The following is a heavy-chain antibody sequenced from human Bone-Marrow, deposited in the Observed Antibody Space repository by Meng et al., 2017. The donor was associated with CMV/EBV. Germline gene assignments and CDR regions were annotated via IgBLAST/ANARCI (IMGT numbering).Heavy chain of an antibody. CDR2: MNPNSGNT. J-gene: IGHJ4*02. CDR1: GYTFTSYD. V-gene: IGHV1-8*01. CDR3: ARGPDYYDSSGGIRFDY. D-gene: IGHD3-22*01. Sequence: ASVKVSCKASGYTFTSYDINWVRQATGQGLEWMGWMNPNSGNTGYAQKFQGRVTITRNTSISTAYMELSSLRSEDTAVYYCARGPDYYDSSGGIRFDYWGQGTLVTFSS.